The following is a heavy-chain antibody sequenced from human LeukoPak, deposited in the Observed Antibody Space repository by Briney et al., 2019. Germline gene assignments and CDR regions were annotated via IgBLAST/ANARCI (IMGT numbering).Heavy chain of an antibody. D-gene: IGHD3/OR15-3a*01. CDR2: ISSSGSTI. Sequence: PGGSLRLSCAASGFTFSSYEMNWVRQAPGKGLEWVSYISSSGSTIYYADSVKGRFTISRDNAKNSLYLQMNSLRAEDTAVYYCARGLRGTKDSKFCFLGGGPNWFDPWGQGTLVTGSS. CDR1: GFTFSSYE. V-gene: IGHV3-48*03. CDR3: ARGLRGTKDSKFCFLGGGPNWFDP. J-gene: IGHJ5*02.